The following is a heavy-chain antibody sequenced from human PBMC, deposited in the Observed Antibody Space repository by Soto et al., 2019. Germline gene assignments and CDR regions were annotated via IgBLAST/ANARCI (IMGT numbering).Heavy chain of an antibody. CDR3: AKDYSQTGTTAYFDY. Sequence: GGSLRLSCAASGFTFSSYAMSWVRQAPGKGLEWVSAISGSGGSTYYADSVKGRFTISRDNSKNTLYLQMNSLRAEDTAVYYCAKDYSQTGTTAYFDYWGQGTLVTVSS. V-gene: IGHV3-23*01. D-gene: IGHD1-7*01. CDR2: ISGSGGST. J-gene: IGHJ4*02. CDR1: GFTFSSYA.